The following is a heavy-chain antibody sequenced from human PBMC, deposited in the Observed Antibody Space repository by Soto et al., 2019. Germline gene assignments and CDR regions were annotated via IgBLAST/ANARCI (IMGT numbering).Heavy chain of an antibody. V-gene: IGHV3-23*01. CDR1: GFTFTSYA. CDR3: PQDEGSRAWLTVK. J-gene: IGHJ4*02. D-gene: IGHD6-19*01. Sequence: EVQLLESGGDLVQPGGSLRLSCAASGFTFTSYAMSWIRQAPGKGLEWVSAITVGGDNTYYADSVKGRFTISRDNSKNTLYMQMNSLRAEDTAFYYCPQDEGSRAWLTVKWGQGTLVTVSS. CDR2: ITVGGDNT.